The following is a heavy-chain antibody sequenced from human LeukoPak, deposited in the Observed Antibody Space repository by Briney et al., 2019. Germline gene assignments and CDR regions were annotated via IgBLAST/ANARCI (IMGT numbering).Heavy chain of an antibody. J-gene: IGHJ4*02. CDR3: ARVPYYSSSCDY. V-gene: IGHV3-21*01. D-gene: IGHD6-13*01. Sequence: GGSLRLSCAASGFTFSSYSMNWVRQAPGKGLEWVSSISSSSSHIYYADSVKGRFTISRDNAKNSLYLQMNSLRAEDTAVYYCARVPYYSSSCDYWGQGTLVTVSS. CDR2: ISSSSSHI. CDR1: GFTFSSYS.